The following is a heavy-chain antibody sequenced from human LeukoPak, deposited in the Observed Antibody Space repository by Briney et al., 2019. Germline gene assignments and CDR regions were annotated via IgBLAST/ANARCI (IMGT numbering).Heavy chain of an antibody. CDR3: ARVRSSSWRYFDY. Sequence: SETLSLTCTVSGGSISSYYWSWIRQPPGKGLEWIGYIYTSGNTNYNPSLRSRVTISVDTSNNQFSLKLTSVTAADTAVYYCARVRSSSWRYFDYWGQGTLVTVSS. D-gene: IGHD6-13*01. V-gene: IGHV4-4*08. CDR1: GGSISSYY. CDR2: IYTSGNT. J-gene: IGHJ4*02.